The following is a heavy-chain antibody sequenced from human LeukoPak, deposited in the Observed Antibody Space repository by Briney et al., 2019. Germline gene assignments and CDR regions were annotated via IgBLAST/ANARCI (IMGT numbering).Heavy chain of an antibody. V-gene: IGHV4-30-4*01. J-gene: IGHJ4*02. CDR1: GGSISSGDYY. Sequence: MASETLSLTCTVSGGSISSGDYYWGWIRQPPGKGLEWIGYIYYSGSTYYNPSLKSRVTISVDTSKNQFPLKLSSVTAADTAVYYCARVGAGDYFDYWGQGTLVTVSS. D-gene: IGHD3-16*01. CDR3: ARVGAGDYFDY. CDR2: IYYSGST.